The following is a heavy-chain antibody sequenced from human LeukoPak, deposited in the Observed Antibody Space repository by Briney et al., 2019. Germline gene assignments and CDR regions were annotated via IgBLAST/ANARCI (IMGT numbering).Heavy chain of an antibody. D-gene: IGHD1-26*01. J-gene: IGHJ4*02. V-gene: IGHV3-23*01. CDR3: AKIVGATEEFDY. CDR2: ISGSGGST. CDR1: GFTFSSYA. Sequence: GGSLRLSCAASGFTFSSYAMSWVRQAPGRGLEWVSAISGSGGSTYFADSVKGRFTISRDNSKNTLYLQMNSLRAEDTAVYYCAKIVGATEEFDYWGQGTLVTVSS.